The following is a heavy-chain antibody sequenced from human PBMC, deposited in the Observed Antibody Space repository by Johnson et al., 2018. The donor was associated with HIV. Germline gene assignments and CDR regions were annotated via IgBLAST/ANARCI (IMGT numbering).Heavy chain of an antibody. J-gene: IGHJ3*02. CDR1: GFTFSSYT. D-gene: IGHD3-10*01. CDR2: ISYDGSNK. Sequence: QVQLVESGGGVVQPGRSLRLSCVVSGFTFSSYTMHWVRQAPGKGLEWVAVISYDGSNKYFEDSVKGRFTISRDNSKNTLYLQMSSLRAEGPAVYYWARGGGSGKDAFDIWGQGTMVTVSS. V-gene: IGHV3-30*04. CDR3: ARGGGSGKDAFDI.